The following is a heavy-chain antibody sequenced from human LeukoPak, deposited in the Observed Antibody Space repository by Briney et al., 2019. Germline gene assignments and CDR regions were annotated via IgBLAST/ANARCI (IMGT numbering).Heavy chain of an antibody. CDR1: VYAFTSYD. D-gene: IGHD3-10*01. CDR2: MNPNSGNT. V-gene: IGHV1-8*01. CDR3: SKVRVVVDY. J-gene: IGHJ4*02. Sequence: ASVKVSCTVSVYAFTSYDTKWVRQATGQGLEWMGWMNPNSGNTGYAQKFQGRVTMSRNTSISTAYMELSSLISEDTAVYCCSKVRVVVDYWGQGTLVTVSS.